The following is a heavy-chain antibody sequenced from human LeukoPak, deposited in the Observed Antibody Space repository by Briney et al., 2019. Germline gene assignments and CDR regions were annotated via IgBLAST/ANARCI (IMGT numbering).Heavy chain of an antibody. J-gene: IGHJ5*02. V-gene: IGHV4-39*01. CDR1: GGSISSSSYY. CDR2: IYYSGST. D-gene: IGHD3-9*01. Sequence: PSETLSLTCTVSGGSISSSSYYWGWIRQPPGKGLEWIGSIYYSGSTYYNPSLKSRVTISVDTSKNQFSLKLSSVTAADTAVYYCARHRRSPMTGYYTDNWFDPWGQGTLVTVSS. CDR3: ARHRRSPMTGYYTDNWFDP.